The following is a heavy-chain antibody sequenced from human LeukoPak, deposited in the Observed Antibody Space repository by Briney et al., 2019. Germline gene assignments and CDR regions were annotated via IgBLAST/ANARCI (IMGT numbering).Heavy chain of an antibody. J-gene: IGHJ4*02. V-gene: IGHV1-46*01. CDR1: GYAFISYY. CDR3: ARDPGMRGQLVRGGDY. CDR2: INPSGGST. D-gene: IGHD6-13*01. Sequence: APVKVSCKASGYAFISYYIHWVRQAPGQGLEWMGIINPSGGSTSYAQKFQGRVTMTRDTSTSTVYMELSSLRSEDTAVYYCARDPGMRGQLVRGGDYWGQGTLVTVSS.